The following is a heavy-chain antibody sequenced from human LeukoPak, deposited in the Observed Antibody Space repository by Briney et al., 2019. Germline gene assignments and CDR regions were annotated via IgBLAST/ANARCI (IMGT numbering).Heavy chain of an antibody. J-gene: IGHJ2*01. CDR1: GFTFSSYS. D-gene: IGHD6-19*01. CDR2: ISSSSSYI. Sequence: GGSLRLSCAASGFTFSSYSMNWVRQAPGKGLEWVSSISSSSSYIYYADSVKGRFTISRDNSKNTLYLQMNSLRAEDTAVYYCARELGQWLVQDWYFDLWGRGTLVTVSS. CDR3: ARELGQWLVQDWYFDL. V-gene: IGHV3-21*01.